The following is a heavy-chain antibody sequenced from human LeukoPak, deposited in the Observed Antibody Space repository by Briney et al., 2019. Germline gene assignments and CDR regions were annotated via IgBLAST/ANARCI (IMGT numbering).Heavy chain of an antibody. Sequence: GGSLRLSCAASGFTFSSYAMSWVRQAPGKGLEWVSAISASGGTTYYADSVKGRFTISRDNSKNTLNLQKNSLRAEDTAVYYCAKDQIRRYYDSSHWGQGTLVTVSS. CDR1: GFTFSSYA. CDR2: ISASGGTT. J-gene: IGHJ4*02. D-gene: IGHD3-22*01. V-gene: IGHV3-23*01. CDR3: AKDQIRRYYDSSH.